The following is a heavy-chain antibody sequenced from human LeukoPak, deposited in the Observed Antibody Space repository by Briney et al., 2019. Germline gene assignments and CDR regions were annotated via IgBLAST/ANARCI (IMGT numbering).Heavy chain of an antibody. D-gene: IGHD4-17*01. V-gene: IGHV3-73*01. Sequence: GGSLRLSCAASGFTFSGSAIHWVRQASGKGLEWVGRIKTKANNYATAYAASVKGRSTISRDDSQNTAYLRMSSLKTEDTAVYYCSRHRGNRDDYGDYFDYWGQGTLVTVSS. CDR1: GFTFSGSA. J-gene: IGHJ4*02. CDR3: SRHRGNRDDYGDYFDY. CDR2: IKTKANNYAT.